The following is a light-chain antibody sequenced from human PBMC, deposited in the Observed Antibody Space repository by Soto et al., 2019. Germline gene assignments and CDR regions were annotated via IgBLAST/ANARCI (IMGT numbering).Light chain of an antibody. CDR1: QSLSNNY. CDR2: GAS. V-gene: IGKV3-20*01. CDR3: QQYESSET. J-gene: IGKJ1*01. Sequence: EIVLTQSPGTLSLSPGERATLSCRASQSLSNNYFAWYQXXXXQAPRLLIYGASGRATGIPNRFSGSGSGTDFTLTISRLEPEDFAVYYCQQYESSETFGQGTKVEIK.